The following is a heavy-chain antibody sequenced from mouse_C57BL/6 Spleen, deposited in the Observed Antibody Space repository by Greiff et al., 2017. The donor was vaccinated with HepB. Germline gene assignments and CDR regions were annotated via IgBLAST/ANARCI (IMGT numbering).Heavy chain of an antibody. CDR2: IYPRDGST. D-gene: IGHD2-4*01. J-gene: IGHJ2*01. CDR1: GYTFTSYD. V-gene: IGHV1-85*01. Sequence: QVQLKESGPELVKPGASVKLSCKASGYTFTSYDINWVKQRPGQGLEWIGWIYPRDGSTKYNEKFKGKATLTVDTSSSTAYMELHSLTSEDSSVYFCVYYDYERYFDYWGQGTTLTVSS. CDR3: VYYDYERYFDY.